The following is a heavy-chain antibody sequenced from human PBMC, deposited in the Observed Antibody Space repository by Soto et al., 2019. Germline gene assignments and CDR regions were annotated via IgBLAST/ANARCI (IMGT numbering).Heavy chain of an antibody. CDR2: ISSSSSYI. CDR3: ARGTDYLAVVDYYYYGMDV. J-gene: IGHJ6*02. D-gene: IGHD4-17*01. CDR1: GFTFSSYS. Sequence: GGSLRLSCAASGFTFSSYSMNWVRQAPGKGLEWVSSISSSSSYIYYADSVKGRFTISRDNAKNSLYLQMNSLRAEDTAVYYCARGTDYLAVVDYYYYGMDVWGQGTTVTVSS. V-gene: IGHV3-21*01.